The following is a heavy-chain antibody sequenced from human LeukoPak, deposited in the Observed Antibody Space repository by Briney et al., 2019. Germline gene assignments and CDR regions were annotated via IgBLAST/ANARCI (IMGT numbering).Heavy chain of an antibody. CDR2: ISYDGSSK. J-gene: IGHJ3*02. V-gene: IGHV3-30*04. Sequence: GGSLRLSCAASGFTFSTYAMHWVRQAPGKGLEWVAVISYDGSSKYYADSVKGRFTISRDNSKNTLYLQMNSLRAEDTGVYYCARARSSYGYGDAFDIWGQGTMVTVSS. D-gene: IGHD5-18*01. CDR3: ARARSSYGYGDAFDI. CDR1: GFTFSTYA.